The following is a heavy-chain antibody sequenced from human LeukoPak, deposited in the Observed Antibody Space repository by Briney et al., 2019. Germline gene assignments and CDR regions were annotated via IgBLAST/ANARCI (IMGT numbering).Heavy chain of an antibody. CDR3: AKDQGQYCSSTSCPHGY. CDR2: IRYDGSNK. D-gene: IGHD2-2*01. Sequence: GGSLRLSCAASGITFSSYGMHWVRQAPGKGLEWVAFIRYDGSNKYYADSVKGRFTISRDNSKNTLYLQMNSLRAEDTAVYYCAKDQGQYCSSTSCPHGYWGQGTLVTVSS. J-gene: IGHJ4*02. CDR1: GITFSSYG. V-gene: IGHV3-30*02.